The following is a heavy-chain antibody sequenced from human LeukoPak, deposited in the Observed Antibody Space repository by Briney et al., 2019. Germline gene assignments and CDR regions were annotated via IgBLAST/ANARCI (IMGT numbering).Heavy chain of an antibody. CDR3: AKTRLRIGSLDWFDP. V-gene: IGHV3-30*02. CDR1: GFTFSSYG. D-gene: IGHD1-26*01. J-gene: IGHJ5*02. Sequence: GGSLRLSCAASGFTFSSYGMHWVRQAPGKGLECVAFIRYDGSNKYYADSVKGRFTISRDNSKNTLYLQMNSLRAEDTAVYYCAKTRLRIGSLDWFDPWGQGTLVTVSS. CDR2: IRYDGSNK.